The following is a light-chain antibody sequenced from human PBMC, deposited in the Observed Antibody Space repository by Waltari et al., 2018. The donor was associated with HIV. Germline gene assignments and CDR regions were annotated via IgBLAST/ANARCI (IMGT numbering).Light chain of an antibody. J-gene: IGLJ2*01. V-gene: IGLV3-1*01. Sequence: SYELTQPPSVSVSPGQTASITCSGDKLGDKYACWYQHKPGQSPVLVIYQDSKRPSGVPARFSGSNSGNTATLTISGTQAMDEADYYCQAWDSSVVFGGGTKLTVL. CDR3: QAWDSSVV. CDR2: QDS. CDR1: KLGDKY.